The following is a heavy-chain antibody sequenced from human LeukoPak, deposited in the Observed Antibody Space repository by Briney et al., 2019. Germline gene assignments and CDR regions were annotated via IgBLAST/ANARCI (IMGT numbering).Heavy chain of an antibody. Sequence: GGSLRLSCAASGFTFSDYYMSWIRQAPGKGLEWVSYISSSGSTIYYADSVKGRFTISRDNAKNSLYLQMNSLRAEDTAVYYCARGVRDTTFGVKRGWFDPWGQGTLVTVSS. CDR3: ARGVRDTTFGVKRGWFDP. CDR1: GFTFSDYY. CDR2: ISSSGSTI. J-gene: IGHJ5*02. V-gene: IGHV3-11*01. D-gene: IGHD3-3*01.